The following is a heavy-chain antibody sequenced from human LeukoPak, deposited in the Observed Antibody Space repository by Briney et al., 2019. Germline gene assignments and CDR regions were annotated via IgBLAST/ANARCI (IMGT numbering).Heavy chain of an antibody. V-gene: IGHV3-23*01. J-gene: IGHJ4*02. CDR3: AKDKSPVAVAAPDY. CDR2: ISGSGGST. Sequence: GGSLRLSCAASGFTFSSYGMSWVRQAPGKGLEWVSAISGSGGSTYYADSVKGRFTISRDNSKNTLYLQMNSLRAEDTAVYYCAKDKSPVAVAAPDYWGQGTLVTVSS. D-gene: IGHD6-19*01. CDR1: GFTFSSYG.